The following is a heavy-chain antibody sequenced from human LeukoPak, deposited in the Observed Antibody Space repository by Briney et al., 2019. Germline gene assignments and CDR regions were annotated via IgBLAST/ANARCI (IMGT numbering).Heavy chain of an antibody. CDR1: GFTFSSYW. D-gene: IGHD3-3*01. V-gene: IGHV3-7*01. CDR3: ATDGARGWIF. Sequence: PGGSLRLSCAASGFTFSSYWMTRIRQAPGKGLEWVANIKDDGRQKYYLESVKGRLTISRDNAKNSVFLQMSSLRPEDTAVYYCATDGARGWIFWGQGTLVTVSS. J-gene: IGHJ4*02. CDR2: IKDDGRQK.